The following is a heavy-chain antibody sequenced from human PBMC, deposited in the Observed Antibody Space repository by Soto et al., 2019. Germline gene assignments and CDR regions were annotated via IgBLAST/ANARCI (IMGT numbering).Heavy chain of an antibody. V-gene: IGHV3-23*01. D-gene: IGHD2-15*01. CDR3: AKRYCSGGSCYGYMDV. CDR2: ISGSGGST. Sequence: GGSLRLSCAASGFTFSTYAMSWVRQAPGKGLEWVSAISGSGGSTYYADSGKGRFTISRDNSKNTLYLQMNSLRAEDTAVYYCAKRYCSGGSCYGYMDVWGKGTTVTVSS. CDR1: GFTFSTYA. J-gene: IGHJ6*03.